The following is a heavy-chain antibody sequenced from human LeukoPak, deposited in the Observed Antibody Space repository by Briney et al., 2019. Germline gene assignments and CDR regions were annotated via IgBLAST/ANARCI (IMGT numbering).Heavy chain of an antibody. Sequence: SETLSLTCTVSGGSISSYYWSWIRQPPGKGLEWIGYTYYSGSTNYNPSLKSRVTISVDTSKNQFSLKLSSVTAADTAVYYCATGGLVEFDYWGQGTLVTVSS. CDR3: ATGGLVEFDY. CDR1: GGSISSYY. CDR2: TYYSGST. V-gene: IGHV4-59*01. J-gene: IGHJ4*02. D-gene: IGHD2-15*01.